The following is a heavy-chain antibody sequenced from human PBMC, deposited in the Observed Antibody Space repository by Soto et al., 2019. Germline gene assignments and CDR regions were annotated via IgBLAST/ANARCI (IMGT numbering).Heavy chain of an antibody. D-gene: IGHD2-8*01. Sequence: QVQLVQSGAEVKKPGASVKVSCKASGYTFTSYGISWVRQAPGQGLEWMGWISAYNGNTNYAQKLQGRVTMTPDTSTSTAYIELRSLRSDDTAVYYCAVGYCTNGVCYPRDYWGQGTLVTVSS. CDR1: GYTFTSYG. CDR3: AVGYCTNGVCYPRDY. CDR2: ISAYNGNT. V-gene: IGHV1-18*04. J-gene: IGHJ4*02.